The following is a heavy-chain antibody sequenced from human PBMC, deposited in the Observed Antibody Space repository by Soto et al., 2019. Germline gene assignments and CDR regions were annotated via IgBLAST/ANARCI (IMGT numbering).Heavy chain of an antibody. D-gene: IGHD6-19*01. J-gene: IGHJ4*02. CDR3: ARDLGPDSSGWYDTFDY. V-gene: IGHV1-18*04. Sequence: ASVKVSCKASGYTFTSYGISWVRQAPGQGLEWMGWISAYNGNTNYAQKLQGRVTMTTDTSTSTAYMELRSLRSDDTAVYYCARDLGPDSSGWYDTFDYWGQGTLVTVSS. CDR2: ISAYNGNT. CDR1: GYTFTSYG.